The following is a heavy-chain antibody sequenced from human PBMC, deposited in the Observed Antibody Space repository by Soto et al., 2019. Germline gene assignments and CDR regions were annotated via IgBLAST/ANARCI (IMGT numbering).Heavy chain of an antibody. Sequence: LSLTCTVSGGSISSSSYYWGWIRQPPGKGLEWIGSIYYSGSTYYNPSLKSRVTISVDTSKNQFSLKLSSVTAADTAVYYCARIVVVITDLLDYWGQGTLVTVSS. D-gene: IGHD3-22*01. CDR1: GGSISSSSYY. V-gene: IGHV4-39*01. J-gene: IGHJ4*02. CDR2: IYYSGST. CDR3: ARIVVVITDLLDY.